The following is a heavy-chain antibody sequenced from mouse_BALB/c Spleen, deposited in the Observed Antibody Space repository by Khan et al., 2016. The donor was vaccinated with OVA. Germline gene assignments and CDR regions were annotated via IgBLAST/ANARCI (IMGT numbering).Heavy chain of an antibody. CDR2: ISTGGHYT. Sequence: DVQLVESGGDLVKPGGSLKLSCAASGFTFSTYGMSWVRQTPDKRLEWVATISTGGHYTYYPDSVKGRFTISRDNAKNTLYLKMTRLKSEDTAMFSCARLAYYYDSEGFAYWGQGTLVTVSA. V-gene: IGHV5-6*01. CDR3: ARLAYYYDSEGFAY. D-gene: IGHD1-1*01. CDR1: GFTFSTYG. J-gene: IGHJ3*01.